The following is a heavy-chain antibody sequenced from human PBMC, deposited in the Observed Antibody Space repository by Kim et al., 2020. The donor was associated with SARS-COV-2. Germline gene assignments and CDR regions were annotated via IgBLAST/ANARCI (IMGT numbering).Heavy chain of an antibody. V-gene: IGHV4-4*02. D-gene: IGHD3-10*01. Sequence: SETLSLTCAVSGGSISSSNWWSWVRQPPGKGLEWIGEIYHSGSTNYNPSLKSRVTISVDKSKNQFSLKLSSVTAADAAVYYCARRTIGMVRGVIAPNMDVWGQGTTVTVSS. CDR3: ARRTIGMVRGVIAPNMDV. CDR2: IYHSGST. CDR1: GGSISSSNW. J-gene: IGHJ6*02.